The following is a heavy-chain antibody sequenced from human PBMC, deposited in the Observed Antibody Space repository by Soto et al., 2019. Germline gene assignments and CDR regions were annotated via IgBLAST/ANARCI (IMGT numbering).Heavy chain of an antibody. D-gene: IGHD3-22*01. CDR3: ARDRGYNGFDY. V-gene: IGHV3-7*01. Sequence: PGGSLRLSCAASGFTFNSYWMYWVRQAPGKGLEWVASISEGGSEKYLADSLKGRFTISRDNAKNSLYLQMNNLRAEYTAVYYFARDRGYNGFDYWGQGALVTVSS. CDR2: ISEGGSEK. J-gene: IGHJ4*02. CDR1: GFTFNSYW.